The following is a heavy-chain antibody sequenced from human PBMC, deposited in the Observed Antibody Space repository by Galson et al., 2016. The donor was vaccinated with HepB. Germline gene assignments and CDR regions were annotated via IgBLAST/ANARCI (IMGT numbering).Heavy chain of an antibody. CDR2: INARNGEA. CDR3: AREGPIIGTLNY. V-gene: IGHV1-3*03. CDR1: GYTFTSYA. J-gene: IGHJ4*02. D-gene: IGHD1-7*01. Sequence: SVKVSCKASGYTFTSYAIQWVRQAPGQGPQWLGWINARNGEAKYSQVFQDRVTISRDTSATTVYMEVTSLTSEDTAVYYCAREGPIIGTLNYWGQGTLVTVTS.